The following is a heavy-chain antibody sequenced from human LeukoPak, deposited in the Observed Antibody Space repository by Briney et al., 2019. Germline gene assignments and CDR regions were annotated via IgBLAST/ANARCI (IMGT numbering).Heavy chain of an antibody. J-gene: IGHJ4*02. D-gene: IGHD6-13*01. CDR1: GFTFSSHW. CDR2: IKQDGSEE. CDR3: ARVNPRVIAGAPYFDY. Sequence: GGSLRLSCAASGFTFSSHWMSWVRQAPGKGLEGVANIKQDGSEEYYVDSVKGRFTISRDNAKNSLYLQMNSLRAEDSAVYYCARVNPRVIAGAPYFDYWGQGTLVTVSS. V-gene: IGHV3-7*01.